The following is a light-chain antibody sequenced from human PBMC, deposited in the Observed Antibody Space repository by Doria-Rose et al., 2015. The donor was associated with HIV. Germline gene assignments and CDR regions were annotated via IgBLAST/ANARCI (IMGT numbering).Light chain of an antibody. Sequence: QPVLTQPASVSGSPGQSITISCTGTSSDVGGYNYVSWHQQHPGKAPKLMIYDVSKRPSGVSNRFSGSKSGNTASLTISGLQAEDEADYYCSSYTSSSTYVFGTGTKVTVL. J-gene: IGLJ1*01. CDR3: SSYTSSSTYV. CDR2: DVS. CDR1: SSDVGGYNY. V-gene: IGLV2-14*03.